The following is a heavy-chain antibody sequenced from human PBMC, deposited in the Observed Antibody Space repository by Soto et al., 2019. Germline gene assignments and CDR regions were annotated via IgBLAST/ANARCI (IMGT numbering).Heavy chain of an antibody. D-gene: IGHD4-17*01. CDR3: ARGPSYSDSYFDH. CDR2: IYYIGST. J-gene: IGHJ4*02. CDR1: GGSISSYY. V-gene: IGHV4-59*01. Sequence: SETLSLTCTVSGGSISSYYWSWIRQPPGKGLEWIGYIYYIGSTNYNPSVEGRFTISRDNSKNTVYLQMNSLRLEDTAVYYCARGPSYSDSYFDHWGQGTLVPVSS.